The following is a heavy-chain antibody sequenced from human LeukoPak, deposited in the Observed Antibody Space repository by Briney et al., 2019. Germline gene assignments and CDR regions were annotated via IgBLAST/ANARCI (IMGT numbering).Heavy chain of an antibody. Sequence: GGSLRLSCAASGFTFSSYAMSWVRQAPGKGLEWVSTINSDGSTYYADSVNGRFTISRDNSNALYLQMNSLRAEDTAVYYCAKSAAAGDHYYGMDVWGQGTTVTVSS. CDR1: GFTFSSYA. D-gene: IGHD6-13*01. V-gene: IGHV3-23*01. CDR2: INSDGST. J-gene: IGHJ6*02. CDR3: AKSAAAGDHYYGMDV.